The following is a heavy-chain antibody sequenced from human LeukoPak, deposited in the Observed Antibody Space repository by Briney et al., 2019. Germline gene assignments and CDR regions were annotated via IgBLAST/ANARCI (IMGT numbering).Heavy chain of an antibody. CDR2: IKQDGSEK. Sequence: GSLRLSCAASGFTFSSYWMSWVRQAPGKGLEWVANIKQDGSEKYYVDSVKGRFTISRDNAKNSLYLQMNSLRAEDTAVYYCARILGITGRYYFDYWGQGTLVTVSP. CDR1: GFTFSSYW. J-gene: IGHJ4*02. CDR3: ARILGITGRYYFDY. V-gene: IGHV3-7*01. D-gene: IGHD1-20*01.